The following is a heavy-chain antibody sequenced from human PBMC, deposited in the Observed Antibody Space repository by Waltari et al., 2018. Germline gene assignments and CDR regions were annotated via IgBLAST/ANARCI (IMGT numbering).Heavy chain of an antibody. CDR1: GYIFIHHY. CDR2: INPKSGVT. CDR3: AREVVRTTMVDP. Sequence: QVQLVPSGAEVKKPADSVKVSCKASGYIFIHHYIHWIRQAPGQGPEWVGRINPKSGVTKYAQNFQGRVTMTRDTSVNTAYMQLTSLTSDDTALFYCAREVVRTTMVDPWGQGTLVTVSS. D-gene: IGHD1-1*01. V-gene: IGHV1-2*06. J-gene: IGHJ5*02.